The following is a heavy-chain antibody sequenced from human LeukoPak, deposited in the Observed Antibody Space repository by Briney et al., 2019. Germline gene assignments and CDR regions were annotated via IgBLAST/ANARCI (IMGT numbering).Heavy chain of an antibody. V-gene: IGHV3-13*01. D-gene: IGHD2-15*01. Sequence: GGSLRLSCAASGFTFSSYDMHWVRLATGKGLEWVSTIGTAGDTYYPGSVKGRFTISRENAKNSLYLQMNSLRAGDTAVYYCARGAEGRSSTYGMDVWGQGTTVTVSS. CDR1: GFTFSSYD. CDR2: IGTAGDT. CDR3: ARGAEGRSSTYGMDV. J-gene: IGHJ6*02.